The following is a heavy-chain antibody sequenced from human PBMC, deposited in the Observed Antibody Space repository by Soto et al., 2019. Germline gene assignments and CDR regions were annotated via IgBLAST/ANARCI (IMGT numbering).Heavy chain of an antibody. CDR1: GYTFTNND. Sequence: QVQLVQSGAEVKEPGASVRVSCKASGYTFTNNDISWVRQATGQGLERMGWMNPISGNAGYAQKFQGRVTMTRNTSISTAYLELRSLRVEDTAVYYCARWVVGADYSDYWGQGTLVTVSS. CDR2: MNPISGNA. D-gene: IGHD1-26*01. CDR3: ARWVVGADYSDY. V-gene: IGHV1-8*01. J-gene: IGHJ4*02.